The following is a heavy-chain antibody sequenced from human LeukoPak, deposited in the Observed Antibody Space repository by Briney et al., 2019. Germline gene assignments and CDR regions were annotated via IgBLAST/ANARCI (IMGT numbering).Heavy chain of an antibody. D-gene: IGHD4-17*01. CDR1: GFSLSTFW. J-gene: IGHJ4*02. CDR3: VRDRTTVTLFDS. CDR2: VSTDGNII. Sequence: PGGSLRLSCAASGFSLSTFWMHWVRQAPGKGLVWVSRVSTDGNIISYADSVKGRFTISRDNAKNTVYLQMNSLRAEDTAVYYCVRDRTTVTLFDSWGQGTLVTVSS. V-gene: IGHV3-74*01.